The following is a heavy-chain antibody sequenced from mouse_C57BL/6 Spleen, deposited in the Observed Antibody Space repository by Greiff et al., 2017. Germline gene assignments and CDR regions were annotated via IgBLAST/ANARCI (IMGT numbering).Heavy chain of an antibody. V-gene: IGHV5-4*01. CDR1: GFTFSSYA. CDR2: ISDGGSYT. J-gene: IGHJ4*01. Sequence: EVKVVESGGGLVKPGGSLKLSCAASGFTFSSYAMSWVRQTPEKRLEWVATISDGGSYTYYPDNVKGRFTISRDNAKNNLYLQMSQLKSEDTAMYYCARENYYGSSYDYAMDYWGQGTSVTVAS. D-gene: IGHD1-1*01. CDR3: ARENYYGSSYDYAMDY.